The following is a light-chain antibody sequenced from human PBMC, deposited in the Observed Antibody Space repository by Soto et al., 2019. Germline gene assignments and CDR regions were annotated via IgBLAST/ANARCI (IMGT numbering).Light chain of an antibody. CDR3: QQYGSTPRVT. CDR1: QSVSNSH. J-gene: IGKJ2*01. CDR2: GAS. Sequence: EIVLTQSPGTLSLSPGERATLSCRASQSVSNSHLAWYQQKPGQAPRLLIYGASIRATGIPDRFSGSGSGTDFTLTISTLEPEDFAVYYCQQYGSTPRVTFGQGTKLEIK. V-gene: IGKV3-20*01.